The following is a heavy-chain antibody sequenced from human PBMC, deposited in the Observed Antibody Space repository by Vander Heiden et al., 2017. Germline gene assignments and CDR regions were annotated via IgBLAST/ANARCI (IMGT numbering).Heavy chain of an antibody. CDR3: ARGSSSWNWFDP. CDR2: IYHSGST. Sequence: QLQLQESGSGLVKPPQTLSLTCAVSGGSISSGGYSWSWIRQPPGKGREWIGYIYHSGSTYYNPALKSRVTISVDRSKNQFSLKLSSVTAADTAVYYCARGSSSWNWFDPWGQGTLVTVSS. D-gene: IGHD6-13*01. CDR1: GGSISSGGYS. V-gene: IGHV4-30-2*01. J-gene: IGHJ5*02.